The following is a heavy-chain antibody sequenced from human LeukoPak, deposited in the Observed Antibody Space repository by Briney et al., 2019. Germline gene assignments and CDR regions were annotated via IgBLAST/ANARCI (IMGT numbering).Heavy chain of an antibody. Sequence: SETLSLTCSVSGGSISSYYWSWIRQPPGKGLEWIGYIYYTGSTNYNPSLESRVTISMDTSKKQLSLKLRSVTAADTAVYYCARDRRESSKPNDAFDIWGQGTMVTVSS. CDR1: GGSISSYY. J-gene: IGHJ3*02. CDR3: ARDRRESSKPNDAFDI. D-gene: IGHD4-11*01. CDR2: IYYTGST. V-gene: IGHV4-59*01.